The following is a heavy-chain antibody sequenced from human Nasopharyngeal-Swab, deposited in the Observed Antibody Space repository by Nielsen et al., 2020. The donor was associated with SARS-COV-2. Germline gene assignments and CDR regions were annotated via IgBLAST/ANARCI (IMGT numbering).Heavy chain of an antibody. CDR1: GGSISSYY. J-gene: IGHJ6*02. D-gene: IGHD3-22*01. V-gene: IGHV4-59*08. Sequence: SETLSLTCTVVSGGSISSYYWSWIRQPPGKGLEWIGYIYYSGSTNYNPSLKSRVTISVDTSKNQLSLKLSSVTAADTAVYYCARLPRYYDSSGYFGSYYYYYGMDVWGQGTTVTVSS. CDR2: IYYSGST. CDR3: ARLPRYYDSSGYFGSYYYYYGMDV.